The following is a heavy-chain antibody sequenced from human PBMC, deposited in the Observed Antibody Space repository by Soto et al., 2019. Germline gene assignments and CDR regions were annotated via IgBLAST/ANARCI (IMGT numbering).Heavy chain of an antibody. J-gene: IGHJ4*02. Sequence: EVQLVESGGGLVQPGRSLRLSCAASGFTFDDSAMHWVRQPPGKGLEWVSGIGSNSGGIGYADSVKGRFTISRDNAKNSLYLQTNSLRAEDTALYYCAKGLSEGYFDYWGQGTLVTVSS. CDR2: IGSNSGGI. CDR3: AKGLSEGYFDY. V-gene: IGHV3-9*01. CDR1: GFTFDDSA.